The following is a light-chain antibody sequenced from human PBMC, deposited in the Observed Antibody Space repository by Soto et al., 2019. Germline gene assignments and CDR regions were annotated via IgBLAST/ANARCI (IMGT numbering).Light chain of an antibody. CDR3: SSYTSSSAYV. CDR2: DVS. V-gene: IGLV2-14*01. J-gene: IGLJ1*01. Sequence: ALTQPASVSGSPGQSITISCTGTSSDVGGYNYVSWYQQHPGKAPKLMIYDVSNRPSGVSNRFSGSKSGNTASLTISGLQAEDEADYYCSSYTSSSAYVFGTGTKVTVL. CDR1: SSDVGGYNY.